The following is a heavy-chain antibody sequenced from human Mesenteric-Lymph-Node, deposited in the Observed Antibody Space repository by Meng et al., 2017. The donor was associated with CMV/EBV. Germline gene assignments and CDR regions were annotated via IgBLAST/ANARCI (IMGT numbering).Heavy chain of an antibody. CDR1: GFILGNYD. Sequence: GESLKISCAASGFILGNYDIHWVRQAPGKGPEWVAVTRFDGSNEYNEDSVKGRFTISRDNFKNMLYLQMNSLRAEDTAVYYCAKTYGSGENYYYGMDVWGQGTTVTVSS. D-gene: IGHD3-10*01. V-gene: IGHV3-30*02. J-gene: IGHJ6*02. CDR2: TRFDGSNE. CDR3: AKTYGSGENYYYGMDV.